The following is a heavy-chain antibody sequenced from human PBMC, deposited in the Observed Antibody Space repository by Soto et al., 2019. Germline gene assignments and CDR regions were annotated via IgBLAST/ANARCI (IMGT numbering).Heavy chain of an antibody. Sequence: ASVKVSCKASGGTFSSHAMHWVRQAPGQRLEWMGWINAGNGNTKYSQKFQGRVTITRDASASTAYMELSSLRSEDTAVYYCARWVAAAALDYWGQGTLVTVSS. V-gene: IGHV1-3*01. CDR1: GGTFSSHA. CDR2: INAGNGNT. J-gene: IGHJ4*02. CDR3: ARWVAAAALDY. D-gene: IGHD6-13*01.